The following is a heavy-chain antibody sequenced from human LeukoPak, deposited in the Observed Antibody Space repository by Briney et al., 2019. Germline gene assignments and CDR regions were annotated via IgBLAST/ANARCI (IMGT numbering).Heavy chain of an antibody. J-gene: IGHJ5*02. CDR1: GYSISSGYQ. Sequence: PSETLSLTCAVSGYSISSGYQWAWIRQSPGKGLEWIGSIYHSGCAHYNPSLKSRVTISVETSKNQFSLKMYSVTAADTAVYYCARDPRWLTPDCTSTSCYENYFDPWGQGTPVTVSS. CDR3: ARDPRWLTPDCTSTSCYENYFDP. CDR2: IYHSGCA. D-gene: IGHD2-2*01. V-gene: IGHV4-38-2*02.